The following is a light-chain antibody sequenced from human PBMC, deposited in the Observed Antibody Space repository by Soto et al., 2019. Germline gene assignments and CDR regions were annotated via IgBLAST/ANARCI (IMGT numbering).Light chain of an antibody. Sequence: DIQMTQSPSTLSASVGDKVTITCPASQNISNWLAWYQQKPGEAPKLLIYKASILESGVPSRFSGSGSGTEFTLTISSLQPDDFATYYCQQYNSHSTFGQGTKVDIK. V-gene: IGKV1-5*03. CDR1: QNISNW. CDR2: KAS. J-gene: IGKJ1*01. CDR3: QQYNSHST.